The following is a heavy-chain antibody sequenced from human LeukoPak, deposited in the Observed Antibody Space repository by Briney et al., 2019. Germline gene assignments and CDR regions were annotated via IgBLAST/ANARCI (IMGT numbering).Heavy chain of an antibody. CDR1: GYSISSGYQ. D-gene: IGHD6-13*01. J-gene: IGHJ4*02. V-gene: IGHV4-38-2*01. CDR2: IHYSGTT. CDR3: ARKGRSSSFDY. Sequence: SETLSLPCAVSGYSISSGYQLAWIRQPPGKGLEWLGSIHYSGTTYYKASLKSRVTISVDTSQNQFSLKLTSAPTADTSVYYCARKGRSSSFDYWGQGTLITVSS.